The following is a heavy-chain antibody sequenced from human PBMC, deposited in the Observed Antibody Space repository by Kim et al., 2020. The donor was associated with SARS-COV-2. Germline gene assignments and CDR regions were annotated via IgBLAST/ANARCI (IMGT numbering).Heavy chain of an antibody. V-gene: IGHV3-23*01. J-gene: IGHJ6*02. CDR3: ANGLGVIAIETSYAMDV. Sequence: VQGRFTITRDNTKNTLYLQMNSLRAENTAVYYCANGLGVIAIETSYAMDVWGQGTTVTVSS. D-gene: IGHD2-21*01.